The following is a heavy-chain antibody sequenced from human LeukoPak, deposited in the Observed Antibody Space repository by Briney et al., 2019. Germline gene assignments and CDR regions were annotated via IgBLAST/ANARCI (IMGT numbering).Heavy chain of an antibody. CDR1: GYTFTSYG. V-gene: IGHV1-18*01. Sequence: ASVKVSCKASGYTFTSYGISWVRQAPGQGLEWMGWISAYNGNTNYAQKLQGRVTMTTDTSTSTAYMELRSLRSDDTAVYYCARVGAATCIPFSWFDPWGQGTVVTVSS. D-gene: IGHD6-13*01. CDR3: ARVGAATCIPFSWFDP. CDR2: ISAYNGNT. J-gene: IGHJ5*02.